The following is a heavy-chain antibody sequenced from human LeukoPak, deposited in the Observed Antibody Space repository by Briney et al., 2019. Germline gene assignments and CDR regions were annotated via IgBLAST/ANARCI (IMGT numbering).Heavy chain of an antibody. CDR3: ARSGLPTVAAKFDY. CDR1: GGSISSYY. D-gene: IGHD2-15*01. V-gene: IGHV4-59*01. CDR2: IYYSGST. J-gene: IGHJ4*02. Sequence: SETLSLTCTVSGGSISSYYWSWIRQPPGKGLEWIGYIYYSGSTNYNPSLKSRATISVDTSKNQFSLKLSSVTAADTAVYYCARSGLPTVAAKFDYWGQGTLVTVSS.